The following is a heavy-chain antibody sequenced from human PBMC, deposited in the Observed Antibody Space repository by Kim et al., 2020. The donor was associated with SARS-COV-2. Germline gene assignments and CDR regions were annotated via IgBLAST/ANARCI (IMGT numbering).Heavy chain of an antibody. CDR2: IIPIFGTA. Sequence: SVKVSCKASGGTFSSYAISWVRQAPGQGLEWMGGIIPIFGTANYAQKFQGRVTITADESTSTAYMELSSLRSEDTAVYYCARGSQVITFGGVIANWFDPWGQGTLVTVSS. J-gene: IGHJ5*02. D-gene: IGHD3-16*02. CDR3: ARGSQVITFGGVIANWFDP. V-gene: IGHV1-69*13. CDR1: GGTFSSYA.